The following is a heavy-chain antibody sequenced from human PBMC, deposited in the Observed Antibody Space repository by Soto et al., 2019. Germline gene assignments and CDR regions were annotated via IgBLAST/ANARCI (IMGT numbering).Heavy chain of an antibody. J-gene: IGHJ6*02. D-gene: IGHD3-10*01. V-gene: IGHV3-30-3*01. CDR2: ISYDGSNK. Sequence: GGSLRLSCAASGFTFSSYAMHWVRQAPGKGLEWVAVISYDGSNKYYADSVKGRFTISRDNSKNTLYLQMNSLRAEDTAVYYCARDYYGSGSYYFFDYYYYGMDVWGQGTTVTVSS. CDR1: GFTFSSYA. CDR3: ARDYYGSGSYYFFDYYYYGMDV.